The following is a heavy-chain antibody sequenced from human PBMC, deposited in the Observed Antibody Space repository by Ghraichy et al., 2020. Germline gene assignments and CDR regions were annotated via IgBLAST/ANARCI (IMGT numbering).Heavy chain of an antibody. V-gene: IGHV3-23*01. J-gene: IGHJ4*02. Sequence: GGSLRLSCAASGFILRNYAMSWVRQAPGKGPEWVSGITHNGETAHYADSVKGRFTISRDESGNTVSLEMTSLRVEDTAIYYCAKDFWLIATATGPFDYWGQGTRVTVSS. CDR1: GFILRNYA. CDR2: ITHNGETA. D-gene: IGHD2/OR15-2a*01. CDR3: AKDFWLIATATGPFDY.